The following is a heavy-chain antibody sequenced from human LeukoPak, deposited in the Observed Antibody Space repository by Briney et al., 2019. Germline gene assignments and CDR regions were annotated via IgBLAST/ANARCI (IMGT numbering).Heavy chain of an antibody. Sequence: GESLKISCKGSGYSFTTYYIGWVRQMPEKGLEWMGIIYPGDSDTRYSPSFQGQVTISADKSINTAYLQWSSLKASGTAMYYCARSRSAYYYDSSGYYLDYWGQGTLVTVSS. V-gene: IGHV5-51*01. D-gene: IGHD3-22*01. CDR2: IYPGDSDT. CDR3: ARSRSAYYYDSSGYYLDY. CDR1: GYSFTTYY. J-gene: IGHJ4*02.